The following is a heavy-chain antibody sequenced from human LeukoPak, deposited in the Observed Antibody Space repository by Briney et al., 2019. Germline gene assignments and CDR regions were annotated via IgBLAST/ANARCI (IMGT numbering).Heavy chain of an antibody. V-gene: IGHV1-2*06. J-gene: IGHJ4*02. D-gene: IGHD2-15*01. Sequence: ASVKVSCKASGYTFTGYYMHWVRQAPGQGLEWMGRINPNSGGTNYAQKFQGRVTMTGDTSISTAYMELSRLRSDDTAVYYCARGYCSGGSCYSVDYWGQGTLVTVSS. CDR2: INPNSGGT. CDR1: GYTFTGYY. CDR3: ARGYCSGGSCYSVDY.